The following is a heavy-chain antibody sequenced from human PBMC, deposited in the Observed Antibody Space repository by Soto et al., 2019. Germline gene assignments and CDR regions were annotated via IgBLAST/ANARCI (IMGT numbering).Heavy chain of an antibody. CDR2: IKQDGSEK. CDR1: GFTFSTYW. D-gene: IGHD2-2*01. J-gene: IGHJ4*02. CDR3: ASRYLEYCSSVSCSAPCDV. Sequence: GGSLRLSCAASGFTFSTYWMSWVRQAPGKGLEWVANIKQDGSEKYYVDSVKGRFTISRDNTKKSLYLQMNSLRAEDTAVYYCASRYLEYCSSVSCSAPCDVWGQGPLVTLSS. V-gene: IGHV3-7*05.